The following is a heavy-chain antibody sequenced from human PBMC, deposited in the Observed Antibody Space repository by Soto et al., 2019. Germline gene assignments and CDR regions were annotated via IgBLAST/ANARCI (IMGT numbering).Heavy chain of an antibody. Sequence: EVQLLESGGGLVQPGGSLRLSCAASGFTFSSYAMSWVRQAPGKELELVSAISGSGGSTYYADSVKGRFTIDRDNSKNTLYLQMNSLRADDTAVYYCAKSRGQWWLPQFDYWVQGTLVTVSS. CDR1: GFTFSSYA. CDR2: ISGSGGST. J-gene: IGHJ4*02. V-gene: IGHV3-23*01. D-gene: IGHD2-15*01. CDR3: AKSRGQWWLPQFDY.